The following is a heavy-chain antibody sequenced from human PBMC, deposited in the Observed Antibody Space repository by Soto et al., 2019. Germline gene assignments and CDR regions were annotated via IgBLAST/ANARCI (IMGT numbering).Heavy chain of an antibody. D-gene: IGHD3-22*01. CDR2: ISSSSSYI. V-gene: IGHV3-21*01. CDR3: ARDSTYYYDSSGYYSDY. Sequence: GGSLRLSCAASGFTFSSYSMNWVRQAPGKGLEWVSSISSSSSYIYYADSVKGRFTISRDNAKNSLYLQMNSLRAEDTAVYYCARDSTYYYDSSGYYSDYWGQGTLVTVSS. J-gene: IGHJ4*02. CDR1: GFTFSSYS.